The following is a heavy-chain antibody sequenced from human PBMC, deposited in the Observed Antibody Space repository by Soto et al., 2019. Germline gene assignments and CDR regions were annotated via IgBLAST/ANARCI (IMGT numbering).Heavy chain of an antibody. Sequence: GGSLRLSCTASGFTFSDYYMSWIRQAPGKGLEWLAYISGSGSTTYYTDSVKGRFAISRDNARTSLYLQINSLRVEDSAVYYCARSSLTYFEFWGQGTLVT. J-gene: IGHJ4*02. V-gene: IGHV3-11*01. CDR1: GFTFSDYY. CDR2: ISGSGSTT. CDR3: ARSSLTYFEF.